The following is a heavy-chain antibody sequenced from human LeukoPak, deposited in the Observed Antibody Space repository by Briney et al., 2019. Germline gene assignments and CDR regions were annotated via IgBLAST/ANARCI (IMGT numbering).Heavy chain of an antibody. CDR3: ARWEWELLAVSY. J-gene: IGHJ4*02. CDR2: INPNSGGT. Sequence: ASVKVSCKASGYTFTGYYMHWVRQDPGQGLEWMGWINPNSGGTNYAQKFQGRVTMTRDTSISTAYMELSRLRSDDTAVYYCARWEWELLAVSYWGQGTLVTVSS. CDR1: GYTFTGYY. V-gene: IGHV1-2*02. D-gene: IGHD1-26*01.